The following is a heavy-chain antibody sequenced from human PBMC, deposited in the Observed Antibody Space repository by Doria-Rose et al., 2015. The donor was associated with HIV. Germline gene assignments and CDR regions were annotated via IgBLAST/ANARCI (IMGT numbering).Heavy chain of an antibody. CDR2: IYSSGSA. D-gene: IGHD5-12*01. Sequence: QVQLVQSGPGLVKPSETLSLTCTVSGDSISSSSWSWIRQPPGKGLEWIGYIYSSGSANYSPSLNSRVIISVDMSKNQFSLKLSSVTAADTAVYHCARNYMATGASDIWGQGTMVTVSS. J-gene: IGHJ3*02. CDR1: GDSISSSS. CDR3: ARNYMATGASDI. V-gene: IGHV4-4*09.